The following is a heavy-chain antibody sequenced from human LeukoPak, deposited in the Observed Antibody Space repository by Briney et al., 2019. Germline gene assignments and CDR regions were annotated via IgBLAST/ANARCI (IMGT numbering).Heavy chain of an antibody. CDR1: GFTFSXXX. J-gene: IGHJ4*02. Sequence: XASGFTFSXXXXXWVRXAPGXXXEXGXVIWYDGSNKYYADSVKGRFTISRDNSKNTLYLQMNSLRAEDTAVYYCAKGSPGFRVDIVATMGGGDYFDYWGQGTLVTVSS. CDR3: AKGSPGFRVDIVATMGGGDYFDY. D-gene: IGHD5-12*01. V-gene: IGHV3-33*06. CDR2: IWYDGSNK.